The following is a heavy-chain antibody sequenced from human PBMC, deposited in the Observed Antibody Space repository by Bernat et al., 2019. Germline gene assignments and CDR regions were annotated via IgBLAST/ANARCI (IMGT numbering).Heavy chain of an antibody. V-gene: IGHV3-7*01. CDR3: AKEYVAARPFGMDV. D-gene: IGHD6-6*01. CDR1: GFTFSSYW. J-gene: IGHJ6*02. Sequence: EVQLVESGGGLVQPGGSLRLSCAASGFTFSSYWMSWVRQAPGKGLEWVANIKQDGSEKYYVDSVKGRFTISRDNAKNSLYLQMNSLRAEDTAVYYCAKEYVAARPFGMDVWGQGTTVTVSS. CDR2: IKQDGSEK.